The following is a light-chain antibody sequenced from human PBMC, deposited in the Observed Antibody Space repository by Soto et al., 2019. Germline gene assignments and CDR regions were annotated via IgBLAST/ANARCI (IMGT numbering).Light chain of an antibody. CDR3: QQYNYWPPLT. Sequence: ETVMTQSPATLSVSPGERATLSCGASQSVSSNLAWYQQKPGRAPRLLIYDASTRATGIPARFSGSGSGTEFTLTINSLQSEDFAVYYCQQYNYWPPLTFGGGTKVEIK. V-gene: IGKV3-15*01. CDR2: DAS. CDR1: QSVSSN. J-gene: IGKJ4*01.